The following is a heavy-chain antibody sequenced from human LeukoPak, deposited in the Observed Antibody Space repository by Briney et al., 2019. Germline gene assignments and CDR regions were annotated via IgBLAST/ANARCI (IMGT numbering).Heavy chain of an antibody. D-gene: IGHD1-26*01. CDR3: AKNPSGSYQEYFDY. CDR2: ISGSGGST. Sequence: GGALRLSCAASGFTFSSYAMSWVRQAPGKGLEWVSAISGSGGSTYYADSVKGRFTISRDNSKNTLYMQMSSLRAEDTAVYYCAKNPSGSYQEYFDYWGQGTLVTVSS. V-gene: IGHV3-23*01. CDR1: GFTFSSYA. J-gene: IGHJ4*02.